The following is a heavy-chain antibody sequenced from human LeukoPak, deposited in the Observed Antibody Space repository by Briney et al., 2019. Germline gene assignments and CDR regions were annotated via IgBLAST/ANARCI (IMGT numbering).Heavy chain of an antibody. V-gene: IGHV3-20*04. D-gene: IGHD6-19*01. CDR1: GFTFSTYN. CDR2: INWDGGST. CDR3: ARDNRGSGWYRVDY. Sequence: GGSLRLSCAASGFTFSTYNMNWVRQAPGKGLEWVSGINWDGGSTGYADSVKGRFTISRDNAKNSLYLQMNSLRAEDTALYYCARDNRGSGWYRVDYWGQGTLVSVSS. J-gene: IGHJ4*02.